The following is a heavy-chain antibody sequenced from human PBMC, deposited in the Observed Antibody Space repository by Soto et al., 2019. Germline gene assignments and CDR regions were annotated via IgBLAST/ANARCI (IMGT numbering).Heavy chain of an antibody. D-gene: IGHD6-19*01. CDR2: INHSGST. Sequence: QVQLQQWGAGLLKPSETLSLTCAVYGGSFSGYYWSWIRQPPGKGLEWIGEINHSGSTNYNPSLKSRVTISVDTSKNQFALKLSSVTAADTAVYYCARGRYSSGWNDYWGQGTLVTVSS. CDR1: GGSFSGYY. V-gene: IGHV4-34*01. J-gene: IGHJ4*02. CDR3: ARGRYSSGWNDY.